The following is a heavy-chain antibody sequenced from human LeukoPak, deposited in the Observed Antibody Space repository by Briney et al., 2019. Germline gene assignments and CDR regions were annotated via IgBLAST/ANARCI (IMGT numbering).Heavy chain of an antibody. CDR1: GYTLTELS. D-gene: IGHD1-20*01. V-gene: IGHV1-24*01. CDR2: FDPEDGET. J-gene: IGHJ5*02. CDR3: ARALPPYNWKIWFDP. Sequence: ASVKVSCKVSGYTLTELSMHWVRQAPGKGLEWMGGFDPEDGETIYAQKFQGRVTITADESTSTAYMELSSLRSEDTAVYYCARALPPYNWKIWFDPWGQGTLVTVSS.